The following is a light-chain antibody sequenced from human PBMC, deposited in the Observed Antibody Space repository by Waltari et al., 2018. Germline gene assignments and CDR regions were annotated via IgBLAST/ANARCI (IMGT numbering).Light chain of an antibody. J-gene: IGKJ5*01. CDR3: QQRNHWIT. V-gene: IGKV3-11*01. CDR1: QNVNMY. CDR2: EAT. Sequence: EIVLTQSPATLSLSPGDRATLSCRASQNVNMYLAGYQQKPGQGPRLHLYEATDRAAGVPARFSGSGSGTEFTLTISSLEPEDFAVYHCQQRNHWITFGQGTRLEI.